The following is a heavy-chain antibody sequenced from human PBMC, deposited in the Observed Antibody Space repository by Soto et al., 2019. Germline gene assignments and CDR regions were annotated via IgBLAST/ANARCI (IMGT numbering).Heavy chain of an antibody. J-gene: IGHJ6*02. D-gene: IGHD3-10*01. CDR3: ARDLLWFGEPYYGMDV. Sequence: SQTLSLTCAISGDSVSSNSAAWNWIRQSPSRGLEWLGRTYYRSKWYNDYAVSVKSRITINPDTSKNQFSLQLNSVTPEDTAVYYCARDLLWFGEPYYGMDVWGQGTTVTVSS. CDR1: GDSVSSNSAA. V-gene: IGHV6-1*01. CDR2: TYYRSKWYN.